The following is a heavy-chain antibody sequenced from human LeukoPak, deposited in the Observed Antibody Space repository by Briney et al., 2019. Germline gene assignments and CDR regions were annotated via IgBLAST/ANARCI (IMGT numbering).Heavy chain of an antibody. CDR3: ARGARWLQPTFFDY. Sequence: ESSETLSLTCAVYGGSFSGYYWSWIRQPPGKGLEWIGEINHSGSTNYNPSLQSRVTISVDTSKNQFSLKLSSVTAADTAVYYCARGARWLQPTFFDYWGQGTLVTVSS. J-gene: IGHJ4*02. D-gene: IGHD5-24*01. CDR2: INHSGST. V-gene: IGHV4-34*01. CDR1: GGSFSGYY.